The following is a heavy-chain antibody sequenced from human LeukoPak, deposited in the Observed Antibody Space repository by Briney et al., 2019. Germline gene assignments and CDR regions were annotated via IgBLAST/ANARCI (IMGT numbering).Heavy chain of an antibody. J-gene: IGHJ4*02. CDR3: ARSDIVVVVAATSFDY. V-gene: IGHV3-7*03. CDR1: GFTFSSYW. Sequence: PGGSLRLSCAASGFTFSSYWMSWVRQAPGKGLEWVANIKQDGSEKYYVDSVKGRFTISRDNAKNSLYLQMNSLRAEDTAVYYCARSDIVVVVAATSFDYWGQGTPVTVSS. CDR2: IKQDGSEK. D-gene: IGHD2-15*01.